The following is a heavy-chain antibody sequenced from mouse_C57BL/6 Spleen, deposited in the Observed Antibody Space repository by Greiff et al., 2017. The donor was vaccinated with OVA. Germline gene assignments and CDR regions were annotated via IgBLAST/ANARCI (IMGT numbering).Heavy chain of an antibody. CDR3: ARTDGYYLYYYAMDY. V-gene: IGHV1-80*01. D-gene: IGHD2-3*01. Sequence: VQLQQSGAELVKPGASVKISCKASGYAFSSYWMNWVKQRPGKGLEWIGQIYPGDGDTNYNGKFKGKATLTADKSSSTAYMQLSSLTSEDSAVYICARTDGYYLYYYAMDYWGQGTSVTVSS. CDR2: IYPGDGDT. J-gene: IGHJ4*01. CDR1: GYAFSSYW.